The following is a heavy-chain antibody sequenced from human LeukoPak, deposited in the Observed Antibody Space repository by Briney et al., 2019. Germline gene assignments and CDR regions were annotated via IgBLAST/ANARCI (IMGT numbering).Heavy chain of an antibody. D-gene: IGHD2-15*01. CDR2: ISGDGVSP. CDR1: GFTFNNYA. Sequence: PGGSLRLSCAASGFTFNNYALTWVRQTPGKGLECVSAISGDGVSPYYADSVRGRFTISRDNSKNTLYLQMNSLRAEDTAVYYCAKDSGDVKVAVVFDYWGQGTLVTVSS. CDR3: AKDSGDVKVAVVFDY. V-gene: IGHV3-23*01. J-gene: IGHJ4*02.